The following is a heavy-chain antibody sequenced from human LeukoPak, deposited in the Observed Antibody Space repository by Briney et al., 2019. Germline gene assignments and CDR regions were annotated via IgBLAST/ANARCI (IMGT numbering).Heavy chain of an antibody. J-gene: IGHJ4*02. CDR1: GGSISSGGYY. CDR2: IYYSGST. CDR3: ARDDTTTLDY. Sequence: SETLSLTCTVSGGSISSGGYYWSWIRQHPGKGLEWIGYIYYSGSTNYNPSLKSQVTISVDTSKNQFSLKLSSVTAADTAVYYCARDDTTTLDYWGQGTLVTVSS. V-gene: IGHV4-61*08. D-gene: IGHD5-12*01.